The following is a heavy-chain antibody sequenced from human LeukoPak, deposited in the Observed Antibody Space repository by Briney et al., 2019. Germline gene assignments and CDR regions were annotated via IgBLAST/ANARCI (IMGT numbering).Heavy chain of an antibody. J-gene: IGHJ5*02. CDR1: GGSISSSSYY. CDR2: IYYSGST. CDR3: ARGIKEWLVLWFDP. Sequence: SETLSLTCTVSGGSISSSSYYWGWIRQPPGKGLEWIGSIYYSGSTYYNPSLKSRVTISVDTSKNQFSLKLSSVTAADTAVYYCARGIKEWLVLWFDPWGQGTLVTVSS. D-gene: IGHD6-19*01. V-gene: IGHV4-39*07.